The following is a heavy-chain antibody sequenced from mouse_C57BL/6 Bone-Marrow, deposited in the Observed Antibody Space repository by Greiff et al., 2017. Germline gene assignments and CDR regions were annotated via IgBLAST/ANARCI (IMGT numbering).Heavy chain of an antibody. CDR3: SIPLEFIYGNYYFDY. V-gene: IGHV1-74*01. D-gene: IGHD2-1*01. CDR1: GYPFTSYW. CDR2: IHPSDSDT. J-gene: IGHJ2*01. Sequence: QVHVKQPGAELVKPGASVKVSCKASGYPFTSYWMHLGKQRPGQGLEWTGRIHPSDSDTNYNQKFKGKATLTVDKSSSTAYMQLSSLTSEDSAVYCCSIPLEFIYGNYYFDYRRQGTTLPVSS.